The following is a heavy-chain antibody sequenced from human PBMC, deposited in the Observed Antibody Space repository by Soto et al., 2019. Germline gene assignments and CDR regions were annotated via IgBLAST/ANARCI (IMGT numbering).Heavy chain of an antibody. Sequence: GESLKISCQGSVYTFTNHWITWVRQMPGKGLEWMGRINPSDSHTNYSPSFQGHVTMSVDKSISTAYLQWSSLKASDSAMYYCARHASYYVSSGYFGTYWGQGTLVTVSS. CDR3: ARHASYYVSSGYFGTY. CDR1: VYTFTNHW. CDR2: INPSDSHT. V-gene: IGHV5-10-1*01. J-gene: IGHJ4*02. D-gene: IGHD3-22*01.